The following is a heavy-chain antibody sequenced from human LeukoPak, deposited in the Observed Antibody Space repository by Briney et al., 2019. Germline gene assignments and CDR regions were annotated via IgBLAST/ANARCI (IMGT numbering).Heavy chain of an antibody. CDR3: ARVVAASLNYYYYGMDV. D-gene: IGHD2-2*01. V-gene: IGHV1-69*10. Sequence: ASVKVSCKASGGTFSRYAISWVRQAPGQGLEWRGGIIPILGIANYAQKFQGRVTITADKSTSTAYMELSSLRSEDTAVYYCARVVAASLNYYYYGMDVCGQGTTVTVSS. J-gene: IGHJ6*02. CDR1: GGTFSRYA. CDR2: IIPILGIA.